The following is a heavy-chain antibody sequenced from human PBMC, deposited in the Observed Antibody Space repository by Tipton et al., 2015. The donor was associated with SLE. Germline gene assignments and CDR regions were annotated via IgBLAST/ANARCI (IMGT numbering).Heavy chain of an antibody. J-gene: IGHJ4*02. D-gene: IGHD6-13*01. V-gene: IGHV1-18*01. CDR1: NYIFISYG. CDR3: AKTVSGWFSSSWPDS. CDR2: INPYNGNT. Sequence: QLVQSGAEVKKPGASVKVSRKASNYIFISYGISWVRQAPGQGLEWMGWINPYNGNTNYAQTLEDRVIMTTDTSTSTAYMELTSLRSDVTAGYYCAKTVSGWFSSSWPDSWSQGTLVTVSS.